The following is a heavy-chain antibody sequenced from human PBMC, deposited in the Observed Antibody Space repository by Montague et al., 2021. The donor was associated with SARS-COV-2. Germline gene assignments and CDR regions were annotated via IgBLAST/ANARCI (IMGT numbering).Heavy chain of an antibody. CDR1: GDSMTGDSMSRYY. D-gene: IGHD2-15*01. CDR2: ISNSGFT. CDR3: AREAPGRCSGGSCSLDNWFDP. V-gene: IGHV4-61*01. Sequence: SETLSLTCTVSGDSMTGDSMSRYYWSWIRQTPGKGLEWIGYISNSGFTNDNPSLTNRVTTSVDTSKNQLSLKLSSVTAADTAGYYCAREAPGRCSGGSCSLDNWFDPWGQGTRVTVSS. J-gene: IGHJ5*02.